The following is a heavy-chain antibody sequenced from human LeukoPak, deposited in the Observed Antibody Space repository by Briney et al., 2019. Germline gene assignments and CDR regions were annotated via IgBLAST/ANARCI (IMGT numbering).Heavy chain of an antibody. CDR2: INPNSGGT. CDR3: ARGVTMVRGVKGHFGY. J-gene: IGHJ4*02. V-gene: IGHV1-2*02. Sequence: ASVKVSCKASGYTFTGYYMHSVRQAPGQGLEWMGWINPNSGGTNYAQKFQGRVTMTRDTSISTAYMELSRLRSDDTAAYYCARGVTMVRGVKGHFGYWGEGTLVTVSS. CDR1: GYTFTGYY. D-gene: IGHD3-10*01.